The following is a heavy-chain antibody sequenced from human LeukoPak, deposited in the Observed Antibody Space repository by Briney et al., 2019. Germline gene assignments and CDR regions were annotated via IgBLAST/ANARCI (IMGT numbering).Heavy chain of an antibody. Sequence: GGTLRLSCAGSRFTFRTYGMSWVRQAPGKGLEWVSAISSGGGTTYYADSVKGRFTISRDNSRNRLYLQMNSLRAEDTAVYYCAKDPESTYFFDYWGQGTLVTVSS. CDR1: RFTFRTYG. V-gene: IGHV3-23*01. J-gene: IGHJ4*02. CDR2: ISSGGGTT. CDR3: AKDPESTYFFDY.